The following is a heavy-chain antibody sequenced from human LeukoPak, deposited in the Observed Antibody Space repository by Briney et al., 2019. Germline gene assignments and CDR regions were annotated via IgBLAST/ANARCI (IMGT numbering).Heavy chain of an antibody. J-gene: IGHJ6*02. V-gene: IGHV3-21*01. Sequence: GGSLRLSCAASGFTFSSYSMNWVRQAPGKGLEWVSSISSSSSYIYYADSVKGRFTIYRDNAKNSLYLQMNSLRAEDTAVYYCARDPFLLWFGESKAGMDVWGQGTTVTVSS. D-gene: IGHD3-10*01. CDR3: ARDPFLLWFGESKAGMDV. CDR1: GFTFSSYS. CDR2: ISSSSSYI.